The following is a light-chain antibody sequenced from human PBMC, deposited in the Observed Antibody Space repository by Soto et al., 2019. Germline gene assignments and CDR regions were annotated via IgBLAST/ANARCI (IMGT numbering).Light chain of an antibody. CDR1: QSVSRN. V-gene: IGKV3-15*01. Sequence: EIVLTQSPATLSVSPGERATLSCRSSQSVSRNLAWYQQKPGQAPRLLICSSSIRAAGIPARFSGSASGTEFTLTISNLQSEDFAVYYCQQYNNWPRTFGQGTKVDI. J-gene: IGKJ1*01. CDR3: QQYNNWPRT. CDR2: SSS.